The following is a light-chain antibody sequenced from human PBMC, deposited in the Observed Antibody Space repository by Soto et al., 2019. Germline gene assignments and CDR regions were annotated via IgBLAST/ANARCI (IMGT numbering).Light chain of an antibody. CDR3: QQYNTYWT. V-gene: IGKV1-5*01. CDR2: DAS. CDR1: QNVNNW. J-gene: IGKJ1*01. Sequence: DIQITQFPSALSSSVGDRVTITCLSSQNVNNWLAWYQHKPGKAPQLLIYDASVLETGVPSRFSGSGSGTEFTLAISGLQSDDFATYYCQQYNTYWTFGPGTKVDIK.